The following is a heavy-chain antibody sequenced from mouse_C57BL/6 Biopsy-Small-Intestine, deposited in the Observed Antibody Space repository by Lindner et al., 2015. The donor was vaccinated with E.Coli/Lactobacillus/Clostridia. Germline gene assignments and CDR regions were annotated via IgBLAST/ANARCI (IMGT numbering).Heavy chain of an antibody. J-gene: IGHJ1*03. V-gene: IGHV1-43*01. Sequence: VQLQESGPELVKPGASVKISCKAFGYSFTDHNMNWVKQSSEKSLEWIGEINPSTGGTSYNQKFKGKATLTVDKSSSTAYMQLKSLTSEDSAVYYCARYYYGSSYWYFDVWGTGTTVTVSS. D-gene: IGHD1-1*01. CDR2: INPSTGGT. CDR1: GYSFTDHN. CDR3: ARYYYGSSYWYFDV.